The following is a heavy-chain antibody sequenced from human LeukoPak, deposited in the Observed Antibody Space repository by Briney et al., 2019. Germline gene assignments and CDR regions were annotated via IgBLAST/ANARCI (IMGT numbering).Heavy chain of an antibody. CDR2: ISSSSSYI. Sequence: GGSLRLSCAASGLTFSSHWMHWVRQAPGKGLEWVSSISSSSSYIYYADSVKGRFTISRDNAKNSLYLQMNSLRAEDTAVYYCARSDSSGSGPFDYWGQGTLVTVSS. CDR1: GLTFSSHW. D-gene: IGHD6-19*01. CDR3: ARSDSSGSGPFDY. V-gene: IGHV3-21*01. J-gene: IGHJ4*02.